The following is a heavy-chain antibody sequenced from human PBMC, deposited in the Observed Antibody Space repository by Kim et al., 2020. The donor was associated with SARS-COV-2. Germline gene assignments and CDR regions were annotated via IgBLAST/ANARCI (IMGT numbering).Heavy chain of an antibody. CDR2: IYYTGTI. D-gene: IGHD4-17*01. CDR1: GDSITSSY. J-gene: IGHJ2*01. V-gene: IGHV4-4*07. Sequence: SETLSLICAVSGDSITSSYWSWVRQPAGKGLEWIGRIYYTGTINYNPSLKSRVTLSLDKSKNQVSLMLNFLTAADTAVYYCVKEDFRDTWFFDLWGRGTLVTVSS. CDR3: VKEDFRDTWFFDL.